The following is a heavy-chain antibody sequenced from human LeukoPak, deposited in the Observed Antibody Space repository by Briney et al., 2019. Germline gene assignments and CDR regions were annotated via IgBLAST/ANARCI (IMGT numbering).Heavy chain of an antibody. CDR2: IYYSGST. CDR1: GGSISSSSYY. V-gene: IGHV4-31*03. Sequence: PSETLSLTCTVSGGSISSSSYYWGWIRQHPGKGLEWIGYIYYSGSTYYNPSLKSRVTISVDTSKNQFSLKLSSVTAADTAVYYCARASSGNWFDPWGQGTLVTVSS. J-gene: IGHJ5*02. CDR3: ARASSGNWFDP. D-gene: IGHD3-10*01.